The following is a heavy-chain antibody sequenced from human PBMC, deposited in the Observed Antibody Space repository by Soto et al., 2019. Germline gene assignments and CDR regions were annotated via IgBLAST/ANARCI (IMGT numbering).Heavy chain of an antibody. CDR3: ARELGSSSWAPFDY. D-gene: IGHD6-13*01. CDR2: IDSDGSTT. CDR1: GFTFSSYW. V-gene: IGHV3-74*01. Sequence: GGSLRLSCAVSGFTFSSYWMHWVRQAPGKGLVWVSRIDSDGSTTSYADSVKGRFTISRDNAKNTLYLQMNSLRAEDTAVYYCARELGSSSWAPFDYWGQGTLVTVSS. J-gene: IGHJ4*02.